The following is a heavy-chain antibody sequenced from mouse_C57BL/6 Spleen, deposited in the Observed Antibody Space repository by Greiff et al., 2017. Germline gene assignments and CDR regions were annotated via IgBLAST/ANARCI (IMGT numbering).Heavy chain of an antibody. D-gene: IGHD1-1*01. V-gene: IGHV3-8*01. Sequence: VQLKESGPGLAKPSQTLSLTCSVTGYSITSDYWNWIRKFPGHKLEYMGYISYSGSTYYNPSLNSRISITRDTSKNQYYLQLSSVTTEDTATYYCARWSTTVPYAMDYWGQGTSVTVSS. CDR1: GYSITSDY. J-gene: IGHJ4*01. CDR3: ARWSTTVPYAMDY. CDR2: ISYSGST.